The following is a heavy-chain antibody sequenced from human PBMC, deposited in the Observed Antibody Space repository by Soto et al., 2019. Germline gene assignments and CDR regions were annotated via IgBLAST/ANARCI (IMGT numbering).Heavy chain of an antibody. Sequence: SQTLSLTCAISGDSVSSNSAAWNWIRQSPPRGLESLGRTYYRSKWYNDYAVSVKSRITINPDTSKNQFSLQLNSVTPEDTAVYYSARDSGYKGVDVWGQGTTVTVSS. CDR1: GDSVSSNSAA. J-gene: IGHJ6*02. CDR2: TYYRSKWYN. V-gene: IGHV6-1*01. D-gene: IGHD5-12*01. CDR3: ARDSGYKGVDV.